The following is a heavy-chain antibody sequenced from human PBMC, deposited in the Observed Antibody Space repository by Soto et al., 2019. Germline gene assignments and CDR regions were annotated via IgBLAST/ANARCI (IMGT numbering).Heavy chain of an antibody. CDR1: GASISDYF. CDR3: ARGTYCGRDCYWPLDY. Sequence: SETLSLTCTVAGASISDYFWTWIRQPPGKGLEWIGYFYYGETTNKKSSLNSRFTVSVDTSKSQFSLKVTSVTTADTAVYYRARGTYCGRDCYWPLDYWGQGKLLTVSS. D-gene: IGHD2-21*02. J-gene: IGHJ4*02. CDR2: FYYGETT. V-gene: IGHV4-59*01.